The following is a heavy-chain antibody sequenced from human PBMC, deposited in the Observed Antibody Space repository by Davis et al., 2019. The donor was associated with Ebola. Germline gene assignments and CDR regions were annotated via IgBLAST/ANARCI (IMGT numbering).Heavy chain of an antibody. V-gene: IGHV4-34*01. Sequence: SQTLSLTCAVYGGSFSGCYWSWIRQPPGKGREWIGEINHSGSTNYNPSLKSRVTISVDTSKNQFSLKLSSVTAADTAVYYCARRKAVAATDYWGQGTLVTVSS. D-gene: IGHD6-19*01. CDR1: GGSFSGCY. CDR2: INHSGST. CDR3: ARRKAVAATDY. J-gene: IGHJ4*02.